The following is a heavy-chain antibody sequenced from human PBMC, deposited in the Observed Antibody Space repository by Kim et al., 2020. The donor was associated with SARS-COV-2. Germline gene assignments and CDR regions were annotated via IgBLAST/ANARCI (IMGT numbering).Heavy chain of an antibody. CDR2: IYYSGST. CDR3: AGRGLGYCSGGSCYSGFDY. Sequence: SETLSLTCTVSGGSISSYYWSWIRQPPGKGLEWIGYIYYSGSTNYNPSLKSRVTISVDTSKNQFSLKLSSVTAADTAVYYCAGRGLGYCSGGSCYSGFDYWGQGTLLTVSS. J-gene: IGHJ4*02. CDR1: GGSISSYY. D-gene: IGHD2-15*01. V-gene: IGHV4-59*08.